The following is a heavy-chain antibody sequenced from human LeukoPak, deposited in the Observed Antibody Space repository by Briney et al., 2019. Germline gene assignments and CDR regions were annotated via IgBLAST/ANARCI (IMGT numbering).Heavy chain of an antibody. V-gene: IGHV1-18*01. CDR3: ARDKLERITIFGVVMGGMDV. D-gene: IGHD3-3*01. CDR2: ISAYNGNT. J-gene: IGHJ6*02. Sequence: ASVNVSCQASGYTFTNYGISWLQQAPGQGLEWMGWISAYNGNTNYAQKLQGRVTMTTDTSTSTAYMELRSLRSDDTAVYYCARDKLERITIFGVVMGGMDVWGQGTTVTVSS. CDR1: GYTFTNYG.